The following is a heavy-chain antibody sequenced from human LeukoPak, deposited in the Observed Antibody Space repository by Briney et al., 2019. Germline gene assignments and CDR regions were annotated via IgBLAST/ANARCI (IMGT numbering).Heavy chain of an antibody. J-gene: IGHJ6*02. V-gene: IGHV3-53*01. CDR2: IYSGGST. CDR3: ARDRADPRLDYYYGMDV. Sequence: GGSLRLSCAASGFTVSSNYMSWVRQAPGKGLEWVSVIYSGGSTYYADSVKGRFTIFRDNSKNTLYLQMDSLRAEDTAVYYCARDRADPRLDYYYGMDVWGQGTTVTVSS. D-gene: IGHD6-19*01. CDR1: GFTVSSNY.